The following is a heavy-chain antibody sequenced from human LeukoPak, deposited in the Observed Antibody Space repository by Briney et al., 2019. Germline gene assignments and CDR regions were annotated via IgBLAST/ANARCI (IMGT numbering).Heavy chain of an antibody. V-gene: IGHV4-34*01. CDR3: ARAVAGTIDY. CDR1: GGSFSGYY. Sequence: SETLSLTCAVYGGSFSGYYWSWIRQPPGKGLEWIGEINHSGSTNYNPSLKSRVTISVDTSKNQFSLRLSSVTAADTAVYYCARAVAGTIDYWGQGTLVTVSS. J-gene: IGHJ4*02. CDR2: INHSGST. D-gene: IGHD6-19*01.